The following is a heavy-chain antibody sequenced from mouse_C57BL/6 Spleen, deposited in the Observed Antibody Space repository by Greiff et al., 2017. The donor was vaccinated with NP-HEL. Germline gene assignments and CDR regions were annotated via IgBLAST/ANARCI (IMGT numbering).Heavy chain of an antibody. V-gene: IGHV1-76*01. Sequence: QVQLKESGAELVRPGASVKLSCKASGYTFTDYYINWVKQRPGQGLEWIARIYPGSGNTYYNEKFKGKATLTAEKSSSTAYMQLSSLTSEDSAVYFCARNMITTMENYYAMDYWGQGTSVTVSS. D-gene: IGHD2-4*01. CDR3: ARNMITTMENYYAMDY. CDR1: GYTFTDYY. J-gene: IGHJ4*01. CDR2: IYPGSGNT.